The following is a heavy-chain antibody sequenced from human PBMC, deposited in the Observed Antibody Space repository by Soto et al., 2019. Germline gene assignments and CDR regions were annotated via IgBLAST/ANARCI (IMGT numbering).Heavy chain of an antibody. D-gene: IGHD3-3*01. CDR2: ISAYNGNT. J-gene: IGHJ5*02. CDR3: ARDGLLDLYNWVDP. Sequence: ASVKVSCKASGYTFTSYGISWVRQAPGQGLEWMGWISAYNGNTHYAQKLQGRVTMTTDTSTSTAYMELRSLRSDDTAVYYCARDGLLDLYNWVDPWGQGTLVTVSS. V-gene: IGHV1-18*01. CDR1: GYTFTSYG.